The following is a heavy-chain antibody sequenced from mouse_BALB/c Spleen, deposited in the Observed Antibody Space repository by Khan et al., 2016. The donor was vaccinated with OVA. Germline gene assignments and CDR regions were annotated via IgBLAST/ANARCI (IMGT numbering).Heavy chain of an antibody. CDR3: SRIKKIVATYFAY. D-gene: IGHD1-1*01. CDR1: GYTFTSYW. V-gene: IGHV1S81*02. J-gene: IGHJ2*01. CDR2: TNPTNGRT. Sequence: QVQLQQSGAELVKAGASVKMSCKASGYTFTSYWMHWVKQRLGQGLEWFAETNPTNGRTYYNEKFKRKATLTVDKSSSTAYMLLSGPIFEDSAVYYWSRIKKIVATYFAYGGQGTTLTVSS.